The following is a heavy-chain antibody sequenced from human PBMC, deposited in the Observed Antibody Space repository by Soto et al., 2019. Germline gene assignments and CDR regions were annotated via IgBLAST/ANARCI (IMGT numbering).Heavy chain of an antibody. CDR3: AREPDYYDSSGYYSPQSSYGMDV. CDR2: ISSSGSTI. CDR1: GFTFSSYE. V-gene: IGHV3-48*03. D-gene: IGHD3-22*01. J-gene: IGHJ6*02. Sequence: PGGSLRLSCAASGFTFSSYEMNWVRQAPGKGLEWVSYISSSGSTIYYADSVKGRFTISRDNAKNSLYLQMNSLRAEDTAVYYCAREPDYYDSSGYYSPQSSYGMDVWGQGTTVTVSS.